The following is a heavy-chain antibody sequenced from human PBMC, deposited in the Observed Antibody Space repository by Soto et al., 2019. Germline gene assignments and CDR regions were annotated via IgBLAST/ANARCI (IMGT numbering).Heavy chain of an antibody. D-gene: IGHD6-13*01. CDR2: VNNDGTDT. CDR3: ARGGLQHALDV. Sequence: GSLRLSCAASGFTFSNYWMYWVRQAPGKGLVWVSRVNNDGTDTTHVDSVKGRFTISRDNAENTLYLQMNSLRAEDTAVYYCARGGLQHALDVWGQGSTVTVSS. CDR1: GFTFSNYW. J-gene: IGHJ6*02. V-gene: IGHV3-74*03.